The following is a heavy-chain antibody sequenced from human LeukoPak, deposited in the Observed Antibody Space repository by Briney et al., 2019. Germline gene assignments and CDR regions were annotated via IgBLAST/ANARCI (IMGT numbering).Heavy chain of an antibody. CDR2: ISSSSSYI. V-gene: IGHV3-21*01. D-gene: IGHD3-10*01. CDR1: GFTFSSYS. CDR3: ARVTSGSGTNDAFDF. J-gene: IGHJ3*01. Sequence: GGSLRLSCAASGFTFSSYSMIWVRQAPGKGLEWVSSISSSSSYIYYADSMKGRFTISRDNAKISLYLQMNSLRAEDTAVYYCARVTSGSGTNDAFDFWGQGTMVTVSS.